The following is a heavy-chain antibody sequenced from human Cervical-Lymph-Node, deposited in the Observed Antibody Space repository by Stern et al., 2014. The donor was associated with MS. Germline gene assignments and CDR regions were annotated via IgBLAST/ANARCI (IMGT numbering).Heavy chain of an antibody. V-gene: IGHV4-59*01. CDR3: AREALAAAGLDY. CDR1: GGSISSYY. Sequence: VQLVESGPGLVKPSETLSLTCTVSGGSISSYYWSWIRQPPGKGLEWIWYIYYSGSTNYNPSLKSRVTISLDTSKNQFSLKLSSVTAADTAVYYCAREALAAAGLDYWGQGTLVTVSS. D-gene: IGHD6-13*01. CDR2: IYYSGST. J-gene: IGHJ4*02.